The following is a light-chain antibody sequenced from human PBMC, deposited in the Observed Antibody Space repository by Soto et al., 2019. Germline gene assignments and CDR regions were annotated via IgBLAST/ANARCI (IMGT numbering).Light chain of an antibody. J-gene: IGKJ4*01. CDR3: QHRSGWPLT. CDR1: QSVSSY. Sequence: EIVLTQSPATLSLSPGERATLSCRASQSVSSYLAWYQQKPGQAPRLLIYDASTRASGIPARFSGSGSGTDFTLTISSLEPEDFAVYYCQHRSGWPLTFGGGTKVDIK. CDR2: DAS. V-gene: IGKV3-11*01.